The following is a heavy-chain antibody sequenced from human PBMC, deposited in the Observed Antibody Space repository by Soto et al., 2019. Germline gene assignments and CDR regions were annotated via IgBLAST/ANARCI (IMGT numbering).Heavy chain of an antibody. CDR1: GYTFTNYY. J-gene: IGHJ5*02. CDR2: ISPNDGTT. V-gene: IGHV1-46*01. Sequence: QVQLVQSGAEVKEPGASVTVSCKASGYTFTNYYVQWVRQAPGQGLEWVAMISPNDGTTRYAQKVQGRLTLTRDTSTSTVYMELSSLRSDDTAVYYCARDRPHAWLDPWGQGTPVTVSS. CDR3: ARDRPHAWLDP.